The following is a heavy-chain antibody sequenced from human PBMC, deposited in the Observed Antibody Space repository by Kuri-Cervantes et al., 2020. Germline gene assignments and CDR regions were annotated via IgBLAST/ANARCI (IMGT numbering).Heavy chain of an antibody. J-gene: IGHJ5*02. Sequence: LSLTCAASGFTFSSSWMHWVCQAPEKGLEWVADIKCDGSEKYYVDSVKGRFTISRDNAKNSLYLQMNSLRDEDTAVYYCARGRQGSGSYYFHNWFDPWGQGTLVTVSS. D-gene: IGHD3-10*01. V-gene: IGHV3-52*01. CDR3: ARGRQGSGSYYFHNWFDP. CDR2: IKCDGSEK. CDR1: GFTFSSSW.